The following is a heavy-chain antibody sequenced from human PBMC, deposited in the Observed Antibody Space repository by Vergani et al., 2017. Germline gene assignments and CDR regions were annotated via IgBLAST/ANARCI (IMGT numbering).Heavy chain of an antibody. J-gene: IGHJ4*02. CDR3: ARSYYYGSGSYSHVGY. CDR2: IYYSGST. CDR1: GGSISSYS. Sequence: QVQLQESGPGLVKPSETLSLTCTVSGGSISSYSWSWIRQPPGKGLEWIGYIYYSGSTNYNPSLKSRVTISVDTSKNQYSLKLSSVTAADTAVYYCARSYYYGSGSYSHVGYWGQGTLVTVSS. V-gene: IGHV4-59*01. D-gene: IGHD3-10*01.